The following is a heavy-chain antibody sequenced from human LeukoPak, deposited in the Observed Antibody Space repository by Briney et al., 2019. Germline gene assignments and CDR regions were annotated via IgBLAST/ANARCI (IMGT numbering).Heavy chain of an antibody. CDR2: IKSVGSST. Sequence: GGSLRLSCAASGFIFSSYWMHWVRQAPGKGLVWVSRIKSVGSSTSYADSVKGRFTISRDNAKNTLHLQMNSLRAEDTAVYYCARVGAVAGGFDIWGQGTMVTVSS. CDR1: GFIFSSYW. V-gene: IGHV3-74*01. D-gene: IGHD6-19*01. J-gene: IGHJ3*02. CDR3: ARVGAVAGGFDI.